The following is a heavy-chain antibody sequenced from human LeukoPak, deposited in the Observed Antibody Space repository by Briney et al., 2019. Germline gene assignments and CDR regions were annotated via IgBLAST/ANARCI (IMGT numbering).Heavy chain of an antibody. CDR3: AKNLDYYDSSGYLIGY. CDR2: ISGSGGST. CDR1: GFTFSSYA. D-gene: IGHD3-22*01. Sequence: GGSLRLSCAASGFTFSSYAMSWVRQAPGKGLEWVSAISGSGGSTYYADSVKGRFTISRDNSKNTLYLQMNSLRAEDTAAYYCAKNLDYYDSSGYLIGYWGQGTLVTVSS. J-gene: IGHJ4*02. V-gene: IGHV3-23*01.